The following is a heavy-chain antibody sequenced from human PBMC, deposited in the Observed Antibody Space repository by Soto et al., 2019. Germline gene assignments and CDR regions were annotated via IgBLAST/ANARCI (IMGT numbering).Heavy chain of an antibody. CDR1: GASINTAGSY. CDR3: VSGDAWGVVLDF. V-gene: IGHV4-31*03. J-gene: IGHJ4*02. D-gene: IGHD2-21*02. Sequence: TLSPTCTVLGASINTAGSYGNGVRLLPGRGLEWLGYFDFRENPYYHAPVESRVTISLDTPQNQFSRELNSVSAADSAVYYCVSGDAWGVVLDFWGQGALVTVSS. CDR2: FDFRENP.